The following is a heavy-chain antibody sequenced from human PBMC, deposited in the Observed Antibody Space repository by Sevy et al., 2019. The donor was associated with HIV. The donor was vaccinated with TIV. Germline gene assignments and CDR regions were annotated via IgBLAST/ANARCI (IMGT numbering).Heavy chain of an antibody. D-gene: IGHD3-3*01. V-gene: IGHV4-39*01. J-gene: IGHJ4*02. CDR2: IYYSWST. CDR3: ARLSLITTYYDFWSGYSRGANFDY. CDR1: GGSISSSSYY. Sequence: SETLSLTCTVSGGSISSSSYYWGWIRQPPGKGLESIGSIYYSWSTYYYPSLKSRVTISVDTSKNQFSLKLSSVTAADTAVYYCARLSLITTYYDFWSGYSRGANFDYWGQGTLVTVSS.